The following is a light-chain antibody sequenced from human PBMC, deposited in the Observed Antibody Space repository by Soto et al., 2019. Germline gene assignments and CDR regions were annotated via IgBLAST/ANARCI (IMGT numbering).Light chain of an antibody. CDR3: QQYDNPST. V-gene: IGKV1-33*01. Sequence: DIQMTQSPSSLSSSVGDRVTITSQSSQDISNYLNWYQQKPGKAPKLLIYDASNLETGVPSRFSGSGSGTDFTFTISSLQPEDIATYYCQQYDNPSTFGQGTKVDIK. CDR2: DAS. CDR1: QDISNY. J-gene: IGKJ1*01.